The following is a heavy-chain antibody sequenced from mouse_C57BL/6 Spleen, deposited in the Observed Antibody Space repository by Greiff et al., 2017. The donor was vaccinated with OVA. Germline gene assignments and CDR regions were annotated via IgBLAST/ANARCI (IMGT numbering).Heavy chain of an antibody. Sequence: EVMLVESGGGLVQPGGSLKLSCAASGFTFSDYYMYWVRQTPEKRLEWVAYISNGGGSTYYPDTVKGRFTISRDNAKNTLYLQMSRLKSEDTAMYYCARPFYYDYDGIFAYWGQGTLVTVSA. CDR2: ISNGGGST. CDR1: GFTFSDYY. CDR3: ARPFYYDYDGIFAY. D-gene: IGHD2-4*01. J-gene: IGHJ3*01. V-gene: IGHV5-12*01.